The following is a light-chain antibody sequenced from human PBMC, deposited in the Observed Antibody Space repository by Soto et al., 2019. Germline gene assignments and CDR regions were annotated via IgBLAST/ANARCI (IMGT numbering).Light chain of an antibody. Sequence: DIQMTQSPSTLSASVGDRVTITCRASQSISSWLAWYQQKPGKAPKLLIYDASSLESGVPSRFSGSGSETEFPLTISSLQPDDFATYHCQQYNSYLFTFGPGTKVDIK. CDR2: DAS. CDR3: QQYNSYLFT. CDR1: QSISSW. V-gene: IGKV1-5*01. J-gene: IGKJ3*01.